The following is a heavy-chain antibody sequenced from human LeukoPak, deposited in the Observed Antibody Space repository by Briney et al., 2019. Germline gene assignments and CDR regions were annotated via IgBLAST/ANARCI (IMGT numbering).Heavy chain of an antibody. CDR2: ISSSGSTI. Sequence: GGSLRLSCAASGFTFSSYEMNWVRQAPGKGLEWVSYISSSGSTIYYADSVKGRFTISRDNAKNSLYLQMNSLRAEDTAVYYCARAHPWHSQIYGDPTYSYFDYWGQGTLVTVSS. CDR3: ARAHPWHSQIYGDPTYSYFDY. J-gene: IGHJ4*02. V-gene: IGHV3-48*03. CDR1: GFTFSSYE. D-gene: IGHD4-17*01.